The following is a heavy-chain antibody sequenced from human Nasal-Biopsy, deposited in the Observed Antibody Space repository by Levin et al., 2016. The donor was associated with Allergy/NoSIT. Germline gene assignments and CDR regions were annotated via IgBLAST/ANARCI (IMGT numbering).Heavy chain of an antibody. D-gene: IGHD6-19*01. CDR1: GDSISGSSYR. V-gene: IGHV4-39*01. CDR2: IYRTGSA. CDR3: ARIPINVMAGKLHFDY. J-gene: IGHJ4*02. Sequence: SETLSLTCTVSGDSISGSSYRWAWIRQPPGKGLEWIGSIYRTGSANYNPSLQSRVTLSVDTSKNQFSLKLNSVTAADTAVYYCARIPINVMAGKLHFDYWGQGTLVTVSS.